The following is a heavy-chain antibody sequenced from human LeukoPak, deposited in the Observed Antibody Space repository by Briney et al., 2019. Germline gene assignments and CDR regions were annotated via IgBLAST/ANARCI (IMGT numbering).Heavy chain of an antibody. J-gene: IGHJ4*02. Sequence: GESLKISCKGSGYSLSSYWIGWVRQMPGKGLEWMGNIYPGDSATRYSPSFQGQVTISADKSIGTAYLQWSSLKASDTAMYYCARLGSGSYWNRFDYWGQGTLVTVSS. CDR1: GYSLSSYW. CDR2: IYPGDSAT. D-gene: IGHD1-26*01. CDR3: ARLGSGSYWNRFDY. V-gene: IGHV5-51*01.